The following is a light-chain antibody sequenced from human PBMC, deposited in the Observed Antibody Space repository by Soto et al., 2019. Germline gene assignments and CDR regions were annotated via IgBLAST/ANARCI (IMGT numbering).Light chain of an antibody. CDR1: SGHTTYI. CDR2: LETSGSY. Sequence: QPVLTQSSSASASLGSSVKLTCTLSSGHTTYIIAWHQQQPGKAPRYLMKLETSGSYNKGSGVPDRFSGSSSGADRYLTISNLQFEDEADYYSETWDINTHVVFGGGTKVTVL. CDR3: ETWDINTHVV. V-gene: IGLV4-60*02. J-gene: IGLJ2*01.